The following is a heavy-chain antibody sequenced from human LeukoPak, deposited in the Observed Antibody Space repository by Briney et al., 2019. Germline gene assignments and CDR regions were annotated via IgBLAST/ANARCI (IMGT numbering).Heavy chain of an antibody. D-gene: IGHD3-22*01. CDR2: ISSSSSYI. CDR1: GFTFSSYS. J-gene: IGHJ6*02. V-gene: IGHV3-21*01. CDR3: ASQYYYDSSGYFLIPGGYYYYGMDV. Sequence: GGSLRLSCAASGFTFSSYSMNWVRQAPGKGLEWVSSISSSSSYIYYADSVKGRFTISRDNAKNSLYLQMNSLRAEDTAVYYCASQYYYDSSGYFLIPGGYYYYGMDVWGQGTTVTVSS.